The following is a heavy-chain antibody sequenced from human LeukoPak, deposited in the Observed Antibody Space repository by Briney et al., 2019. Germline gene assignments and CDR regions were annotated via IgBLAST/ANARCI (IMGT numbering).Heavy chain of an antibody. Sequence: SETLSLTCTVSGGSINSGSYYWSWIRQPPGKGLEWIGYIYYSGSTNYNPSLKSRVTISVDTSKNQFSLKLSSVTAADTAVYYCARSRNGAVALYYFDYWGQGTLVTVSS. J-gene: IGHJ4*02. CDR2: IYYSGST. D-gene: IGHD6-19*01. CDR3: ARSRNGAVALYYFDY. V-gene: IGHV4-61*01. CDR1: GGSINSGSYY.